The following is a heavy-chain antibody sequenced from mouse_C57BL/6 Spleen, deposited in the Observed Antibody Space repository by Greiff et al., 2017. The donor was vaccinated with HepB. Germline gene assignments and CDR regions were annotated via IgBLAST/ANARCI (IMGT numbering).Heavy chain of an antibody. CDR2: ISYSGST. D-gene: IGHD2-1*01. CDR3: ARESLYGNPFAY. V-gene: IGHV3-1*01. CDR1: GYSITSGYD. Sequence: EVKLMESGPGMVKPSQSLSLTCTVTGYSITSGYDWHWIRHFPGNKLEWMGYISYSGSTNYNPSLKSRISITHDTSKNHFFLKLNSVTTEDTATYYCARESLYGNPFAYWGQGTLVTVSA. J-gene: IGHJ3*01.